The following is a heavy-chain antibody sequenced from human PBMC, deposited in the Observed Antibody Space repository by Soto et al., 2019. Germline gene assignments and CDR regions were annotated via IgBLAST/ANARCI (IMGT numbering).Heavy chain of an antibody. Sequence: TGGSLRLSCAASGFTFSDYVMHWVRQAPGKGLEWVAVIWYDSSNKYYADSVKGRFTISRDNSKNTLYLQMNSLRAEDTAVYFCATLSDAFDLWGQGTMVTVSS. CDR3: ATLSDAFDL. V-gene: IGHV3-33*01. CDR2: IWYDSSNK. CDR1: GFTFSDYV. J-gene: IGHJ3*01.